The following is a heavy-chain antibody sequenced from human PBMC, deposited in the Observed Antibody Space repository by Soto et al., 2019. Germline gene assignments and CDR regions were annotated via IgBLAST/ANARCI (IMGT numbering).Heavy chain of an antibody. CDR1: GFTFSTYG. CDR3: AKDLSLDTSAYNY. V-gene: IGHV3-23*01. J-gene: IGHJ4*02. D-gene: IGHD3-22*01. Sequence: EVQLLESGGGLVQPGGSLRLSCTASGFTFSTYGMSWVRQAPGKGLEWVSSLSGDGTTTYYIDSVKGRFTISRDNPRNTLSLQMNSLRTEDTAVYYCAKDLSLDTSAYNYWGQGILVTVSS. CDR2: LSGDGTTT.